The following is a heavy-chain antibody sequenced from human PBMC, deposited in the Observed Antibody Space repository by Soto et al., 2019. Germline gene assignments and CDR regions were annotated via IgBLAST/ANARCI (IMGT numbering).Heavy chain of an antibody. V-gene: IGHV4-39*01. CDR3: ARPSAITFYYDSRDWYVDL. Sequence: QLQLQESGPGLLKPSETLSLTCTVSGGSISSNFYYWGWIRKPPGKGLEWIGSMYYSGSTYYNPSLKSRATISVDTSKNQCSLKLNSVTAADTAVYYCARPSAITFYYDSRDWYVDLWGRGTLVTVSS. CDR2: MYYSGST. CDR1: GGSISSNFYY. J-gene: IGHJ2*01. D-gene: IGHD3-22*01.